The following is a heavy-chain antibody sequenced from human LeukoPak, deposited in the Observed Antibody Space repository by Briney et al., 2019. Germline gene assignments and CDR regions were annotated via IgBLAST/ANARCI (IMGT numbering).Heavy chain of an antibody. CDR2: IHYSGSS. D-gene: IGHD2-21*02. V-gene: IGHV4-59*01. Sequence: SETLSLTCTVSGGSISSYYWTWIRQPPGKGLEWIGYIHYSGSSRSHPSLNSRVTMSVDTSKSQFSLKLTAVTAADTAVYYCARGRRTAVVTDFDYWGQGILVTVSS. J-gene: IGHJ4*02. CDR1: GGSISSYY. CDR3: ARGRRTAVVTDFDY.